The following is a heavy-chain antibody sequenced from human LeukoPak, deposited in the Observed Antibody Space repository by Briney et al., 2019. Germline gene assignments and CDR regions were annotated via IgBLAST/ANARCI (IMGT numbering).Heavy chain of an antibody. D-gene: IGHD3-9*01. CDR3: ARPEDILTGALDY. CDR1: GYSFPSYW. CDR2: IYPGGSDT. V-gene: IGHV5-51*01. J-gene: IGHJ4*02. Sequence: GESLKISCKGSGYSFPSYWIGWVRQMPGKGLEWMGIIYPGGSDTRYSPSFQGQVTISADKSISTAYLQWSSLKASDTAMYYCARPEDILTGALDYWGQGTLVTVSS.